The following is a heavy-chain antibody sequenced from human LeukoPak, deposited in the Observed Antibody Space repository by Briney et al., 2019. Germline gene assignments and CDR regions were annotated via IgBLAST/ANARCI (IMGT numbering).Heavy chain of an antibody. V-gene: IGHV5-51*01. D-gene: IGHD3-3*01. CDR3: ASVTSITIFGEVSAWFDA. CDR2: IYPGDSDT. J-gene: IGHJ5*02. Sequence: GESLKISCKGSGYSFTSYWIGWVRQMPGKGLEWMGIIYPGDSDTRYSPSFQGQVTISADKSISTAYLQWISLKASDTAMYYCASVTSITIFGEVSAWFDACGQGTLVTVSS. CDR1: GYSFTSYW.